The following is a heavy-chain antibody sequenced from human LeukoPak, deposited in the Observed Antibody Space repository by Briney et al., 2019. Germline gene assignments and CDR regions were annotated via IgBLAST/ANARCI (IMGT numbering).Heavy chain of an antibody. V-gene: IGHV1-8*01. Sequence: ASVKVSCKASGYTFTSYDINWVRQATGQGLEWMGWMNPNSGNTGYAQKFQGRVTMTRNTSISTAYMELSSLRSEDTAVYYCARAFMVRGVKELSAFDIWGQGTMVTVSS. CDR3: ARAFMVRGVKELSAFDI. D-gene: IGHD3-10*01. J-gene: IGHJ3*02. CDR1: GYTFTSYD. CDR2: MNPNSGNT.